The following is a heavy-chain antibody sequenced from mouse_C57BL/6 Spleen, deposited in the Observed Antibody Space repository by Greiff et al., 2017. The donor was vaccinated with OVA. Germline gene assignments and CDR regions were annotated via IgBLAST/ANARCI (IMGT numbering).Heavy chain of an antibody. CDR1: GYTFTSYW. CDR3: ARSGGDGNFDY. Sequence: QVQLQQPGAELVKPGASVKLSCKASGYTFTSYWMHWVKQRPGQGLEWIGMIHPNSGSTNYNEKFKSKATLTVDKSSSTAYMQLSSLTSEDSAVYYCARSGGDGNFDYWGQGTTLTVSS. CDR2: IHPNSGST. D-gene: IGHD2-1*01. J-gene: IGHJ2*01. V-gene: IGHV1-64*01.